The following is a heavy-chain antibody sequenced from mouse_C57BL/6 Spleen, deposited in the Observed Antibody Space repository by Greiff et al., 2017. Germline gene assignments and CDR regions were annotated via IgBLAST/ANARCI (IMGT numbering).Heavy chain of an antibody. V-gene: IGHV14-3*01. CDR1: GFNIKNTY. D-gene: IGHD1-1*01. J-gene: IGHJ2*01. CDR2: IDPENVIP. Sequence: VQLQQSVAELVRPGASVKLSCTASGFNIKNTYMHWVKQRPEQGLEWIGRIDPENVIPKYAPKFQGKAPITPHTPPTTAYLQLSSLTSEDTAIYYCARDGTTVVAPWDYWGQGTTLTVSS. CDR3: ARDGTTVVAPWDY.